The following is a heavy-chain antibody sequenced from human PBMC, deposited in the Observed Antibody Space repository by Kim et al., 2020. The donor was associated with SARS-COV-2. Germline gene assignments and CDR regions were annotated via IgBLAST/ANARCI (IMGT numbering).Heavy chain of an antibody. Sequence: SETLSLTCAVYGGSFSGYYWSWIRQPPGKGLEWIGEINHSGSTNYNPSLKSRVTISVDTSKNQFSLKLSSVTASDTAVYYCARRRGTMVREYYYHYYGM. CDR2: INHSGST. CDR1: GGSFSGYY. D-gene: IGHD3-10*01. J-gene: IGHJ6*01. V-gene: IGHV4-34*01. CDR3: ARRRGTMVREYYYHYYGM.